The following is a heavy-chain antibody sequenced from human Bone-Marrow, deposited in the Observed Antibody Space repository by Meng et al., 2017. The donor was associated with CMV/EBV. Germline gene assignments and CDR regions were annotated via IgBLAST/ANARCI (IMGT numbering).Heavy chain of an antibody. J-gene: IGHJ6*02. D-gene: IGHD1-1*01. V-gene: IGHV1-69*05. CDR2: IIPIFGTA. CDR3: ASGWNYYYYYGMDV. CDR1: GGTFSSYA. Sequence: SVKVSCKASGGTFSSYAISWVRQAPGQGLEWMGGIIPIFGTANYAQKFQGRVTITTDESTSTAYMELSSLRSEDTAVYYCASGWNYYYYYGMDVWGQGTTVTVSS.